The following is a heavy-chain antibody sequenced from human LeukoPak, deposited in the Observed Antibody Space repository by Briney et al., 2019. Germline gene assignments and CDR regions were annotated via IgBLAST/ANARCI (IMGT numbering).Heavy chain of an antibody. CDR1: GGSISSSSYY. D-gene: IGHD3-10*01. CDR3: ARLGTMVRGVRHFDY. Sequence: PSETLSLTRTVSGGSISSSSYYWGWIRQPPGKGLEWIGSIYYSGSTYYDPSLKSRVTISVDTSKNQFSLKLSSVTAADTAVYYCARLGTMVRGVRHFDYWGQGTLVTVSS. CDR2: IYYSGST. J-gene: IGHJ4*02. V-gene: IGHV4-39*01.